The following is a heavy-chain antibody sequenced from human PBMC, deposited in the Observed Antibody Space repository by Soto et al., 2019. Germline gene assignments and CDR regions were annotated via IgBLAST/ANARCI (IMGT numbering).Heavy chain of an antibody. CDR3: AMKSSSSRRYYYYGMDV. V-gene: IGHV3-53*01. J-gene: IGHJ6*02. CDR1: GFTVSSNY. Sequence: PGGSLRLSCAASGFTVSSNYMSWVRQAPGKGLEWVSVIYSGGSTYYADSVKGRFTIPRDNSKNTLYLQMNSLRAEDTAVYYCAMKSSSSRRYYYYGMDVWGQGTTVTVSS. D-gene: IGHD6-6*01. CDR2: IYSGGST.